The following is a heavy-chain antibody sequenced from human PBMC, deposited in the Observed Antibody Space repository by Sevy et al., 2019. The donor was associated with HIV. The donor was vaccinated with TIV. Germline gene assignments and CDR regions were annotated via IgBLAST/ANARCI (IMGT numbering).Heavy chain of an antibody. D-gene: IGHD6-13*01. J-gene: IGHJ5*02. V-gene: IGHV1-69*13. Sequence: ASVKVSCKASGGTFSSYAISWVRQAPGQGLEWMGGIIPIFGTANYAQKFQGRVTITEDESTSTAYMELSSLRSEDTAVYYCAREKVSGIAAPPGFDPWGQGTLVTVSS. CDR1: GGTFSSYA. CDR3: AREKVSGIAAPPGFDP. CDR2: IIPIFGTA.